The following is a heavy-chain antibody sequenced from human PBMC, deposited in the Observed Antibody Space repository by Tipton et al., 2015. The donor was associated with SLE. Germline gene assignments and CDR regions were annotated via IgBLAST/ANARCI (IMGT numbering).Heavy chain of an antibody. Sequence: GLVKPSETLSLTCSVSGGSISTSYWRIRQPPGGGLEWIGYISDGGDTNYNPSLKSRVSISVDPAKNEFSLNVRSVTAADSAVYYCVRQPPGGGPGFQYDMDVWGQGTTVTVSS. J-gene: IGHJ6*02. D-gene: IGHD1-14*01. V-gene: IGHV4-59*08. CDR2: ISDGGDT. CDR3: VRQPPGGGPGFQYDMDV. CDR1: GGSISTSY.